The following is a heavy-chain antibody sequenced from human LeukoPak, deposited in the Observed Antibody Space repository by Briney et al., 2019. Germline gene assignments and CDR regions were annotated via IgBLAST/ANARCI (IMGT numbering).Heavy chain of an antibody. D-gene: IGHD6-6*01. CDR1: GFTFNNYW. J-gene: IGHJ4*02. CDR3: ARGPTIAARQGNFDY. V-gene: IGHV3-7*01. Sequence: GGSLRLSCAASGFTFNNYWLSWVRQGPGKGLEFLANIRYDGAVKNYMDSVRGRFTISRDNPKNSLYLQMDSLRADDTAVYYCARGPTIAARQGNFDYWGQGTLVTVSS. CDR2: IRYDGAVK.